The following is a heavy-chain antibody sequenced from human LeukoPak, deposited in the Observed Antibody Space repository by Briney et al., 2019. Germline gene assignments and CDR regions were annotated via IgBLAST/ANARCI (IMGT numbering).Heavy chain of an antibody. CDR3: AVPNRVVREMPTVGNYYYGMDV. V-gene: IGHV7-4-1*02. Sequence: PGASVKVSCKAFGYTFTTHAMNWVRQAPGQGLEWMGWINTKTGNPTYAQGFIGRFVFSLDTSVKTAFLEISSLEAADSAVYYCAVPNRVVREMPTVGNYYYGMDVWGQGTTVIVSS. CDR2: INTKTGNP. J-gene: IGHJ6*02. CDR1: GYTFTTHA. D-gene: IGHD5-24*01.